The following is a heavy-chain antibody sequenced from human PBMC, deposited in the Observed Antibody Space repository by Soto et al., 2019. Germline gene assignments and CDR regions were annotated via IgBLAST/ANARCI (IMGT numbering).Heavy chain of an antibody. CDR1: GYAFTTYG. CDR3: ARGMYGDY. V-gene: IGHV1-18*01. J-gene: IGHJ4*02. CDR2: ISAHNGNT. Sequence: QVHLVQSGAEVKQPGSSVKVSCKGSGYAFTTYGITWVRQAPGQGLAWMGWISAHNGNTNYAQKLQGRVTVTRETSTSTAYMERRSMRSDDTAVYYSARGMYGDYCGQGALGTVSS. D-gene: IGHD2-8*01.